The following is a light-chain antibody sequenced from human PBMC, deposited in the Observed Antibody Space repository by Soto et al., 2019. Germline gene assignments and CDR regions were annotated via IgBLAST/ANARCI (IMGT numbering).Light chain of an antibody. CDR3: QQYFSTPIT. CDR2: WAS. V-gene: IGKV4-1*01. CDR1: QTVLYSSNNKNY. Sequence: DIVMTQSPDSLAVSLGERATINCKSSQTVLYSSNNKNYLAWYQQKPGQPPKLLIYWASTRESGVPDRFSGSGSGTDFTLTVSSLRAEDVAVYYCQQYFSTPITFGQGTRLENK. J-gene: IGKJ5*01.